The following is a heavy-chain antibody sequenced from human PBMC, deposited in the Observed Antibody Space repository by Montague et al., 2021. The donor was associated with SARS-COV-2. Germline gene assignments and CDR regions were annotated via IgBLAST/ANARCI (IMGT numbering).Heavy chain of an antibody. Sequence: SETLSLTCTVSGGSVRSSNDCWGWISQPPGKGLEWIANFYYSGNTYYKPSLKNLVTISVDTSKNQFSLKLSYVTAADTAVYYCARGPKMYGELADYWGQGTLVTVSS. V-gene: IGHV4-39*01. J-gene: IGHJ4*02. CDR1: GGSVRSSNDC. D-gene: IGHD4-17*01. CDR3: ARGPKMYGELADY. CDR2: FYYSGNT.